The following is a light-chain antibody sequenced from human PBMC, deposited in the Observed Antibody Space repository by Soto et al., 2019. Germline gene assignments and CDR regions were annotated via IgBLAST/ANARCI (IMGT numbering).Light chain of an antibody. V-gene: IGKV3-11*01. CDR3: QQRINWPLT. J-gene: IGKJ4*01. Sequence: EIVLTQSPATLSLSPGERATLPCRPSQRVSTFLAWYQQKPGQAPRLLIYDASKRATGIPTRFSGSGSGTDFTLTISSLEPEDFAVYYCQQRINWPLTFGGGTKVEI. CDR2: DAS. CDR1: QRVSTF.